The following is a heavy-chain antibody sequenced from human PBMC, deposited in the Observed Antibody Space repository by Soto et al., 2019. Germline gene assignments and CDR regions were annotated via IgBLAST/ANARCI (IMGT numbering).Heavy chain of an antibody. CDR2: IKSKTDGGTT. D-gene: IGHD3-3*01. V-gene: IGHV3-15*01. J-gene: IGHJ6*03. Sequence: EVQLVESGGGLVKPGGSLRLSCAASGFTFSNAWMSWVRQAPGKGLEWVGRIKSKTDGGTTDYAAPVKGRFTISRDDSKNTLYLQMNSLKTEDTAVYYCTPLSRCGVVIMKNYYYYMDVWGKGTTVTVSS. CDR1: GFTFSNAW. CDR3: TPLSRCGVVIMKNYYYYMDV.